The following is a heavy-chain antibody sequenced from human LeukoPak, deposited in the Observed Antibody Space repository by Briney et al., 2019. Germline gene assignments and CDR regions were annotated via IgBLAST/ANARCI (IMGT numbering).Heavy chain of an antibody. J-gene: IGHJ4*02. D-gene: IGHD3-22*01. CDR3: ARDHHYYDSSGTFDY. Sequence: PGRSLRLSCAASGFTFSSYGMHWVRQAPGKGLEWVAVIWYDGSNKYYADSAKGRFTISRDNSKNTLYLQMNSLRAEDTAVYYCARDHHYYDSSGTFDYWGQGTLVTVSS. CDR1: GFTFSSYG. CDR2: IWYDGSNK. V-gene: IGHV3-33*01.